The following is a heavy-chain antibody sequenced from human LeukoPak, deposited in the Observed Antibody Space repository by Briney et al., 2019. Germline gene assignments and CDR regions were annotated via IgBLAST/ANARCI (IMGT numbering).Heavy chain of an antibody. CDR2: ISGSGGST. D-gene: IGHD3-3*01. Sequence: PGGSLRLSCAASGFTFSSYAMSWVRQAPGKGLEWVSAISGSGGSTYYADSVKGRFTISRDNAKNSLYLQMNSLRAEDTAVYYCAKPITISGATDAFDIWGQGTMVTVSS. CDR3: AKPITISGATDAFDI. V-gene: IGHV3-23*01. CDR1: GFTFSSYA. J-gene: IGHJ3*02.